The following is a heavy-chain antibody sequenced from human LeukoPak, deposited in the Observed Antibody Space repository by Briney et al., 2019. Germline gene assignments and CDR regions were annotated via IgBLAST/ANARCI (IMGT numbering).Heavy chain of an antibody. CDR3: GRDNTYYLQGRGYRGDY. CDR2: ISPYDGNT. D-gene: IGHD3-22*01. Sequence: GASVKVSCKASGYSFTRYGVSWVRQAPGQGLEWMGWISPYDGNTNYAQKFQDRVSLTIDTSTRTAYMEQRSLRSDDSAMYYCGRDNTYYLQGRGYRGDYWGEGTLCTVS. CDR1: GYSFTRYG. V-gene: IGHV1-18*01. J-gene: IGHJ4*02.